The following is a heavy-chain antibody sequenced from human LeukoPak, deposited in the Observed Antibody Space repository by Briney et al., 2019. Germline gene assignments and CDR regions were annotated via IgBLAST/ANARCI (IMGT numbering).Heavy chain of an antibody. CDR1: GYTFTGYY. J-gene: IGHJ4*02. CDR3: ARDLGRDGYNYYS. CDR2: INPNSSGT. V-gene: IGHV1-2*06. D-gene: IGHD5-24*01. Sequence: ASVKVSCKASGYTFTGYYMHWVRQAPGQGLEWMGRINPNSSGTNYAQKFQGRVTMTRDPSISTAYMEVNSLRSDDTAVYYCARDLGRDGYNYYSWGQGTLVTVSS.